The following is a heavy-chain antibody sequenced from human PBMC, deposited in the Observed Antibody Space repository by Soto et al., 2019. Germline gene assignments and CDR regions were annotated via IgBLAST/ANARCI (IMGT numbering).Heavy chain of an antibody. Sequence: ASVNVSCKASGYTFTSYGISWVRQAPGQGLEWMGLISAYNGNTSYTQQFQGRVTMTTDTSTSTAYMELSSLRSEDTAVYYCARIYWSSTSCYRPDAFDIWGQGTMVTVSS. D-gene: IGHD2-2*01. CDR1: GYTFTSYG. V-gene: IGHV1-18*01. J-gene: IGHJ3*02. CDR3: ARIYWSSTSCYRPDAFDI. CDR2: ISAYNGNT.